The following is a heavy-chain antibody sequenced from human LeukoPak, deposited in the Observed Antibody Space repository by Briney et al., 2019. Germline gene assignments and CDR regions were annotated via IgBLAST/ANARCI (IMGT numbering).Heavy chain of an antibody. CDR1: GFTFSDYY. J-gene: IGHJ4*02. CDR3: ARASYDSRRGYFDY. D-gene: IGHD3-22*01. V-gene: IGHV3-11*01. Sequence: GGSLRLSCAASGFTFSDYYMSWIRQAPGKGLEWVSYISSSGFTIYYADSVGGRFTISRDNAKNSLYLQMNSLRVEDTAVYYCARASYDSRRGYFDYWGQGNLVTVSS. CDR2: ISSSGFTI.